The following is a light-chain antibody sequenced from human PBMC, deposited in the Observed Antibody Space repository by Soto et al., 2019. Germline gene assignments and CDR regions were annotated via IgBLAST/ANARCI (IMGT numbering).Light chain of an antibody. V-gene: IGLV1-40*01. J-gene: IGLJ1*01. CDR1: SSNIGAGYD. CDR2: GNS. CDR3: QSYDSRLCGSRL. Sequence: QSVLTQPPSVSGAPGQRVTISCTGSSSNIGAGYDVHWYQQLPGTAPKLLIYGNSNRPSGVPDRFSGSKSGTSASLAITGLQAEDEADYYCQSYDSRLCGSRLFGTGPKVTVL.